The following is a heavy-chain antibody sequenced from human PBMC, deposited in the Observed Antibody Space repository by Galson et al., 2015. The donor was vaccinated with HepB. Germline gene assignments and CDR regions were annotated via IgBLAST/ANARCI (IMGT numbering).Heavy chain of an antibody. J-gene: IGHJ4*02. D-gene: IGHD1-26*01. CDR3: AKATVSWDHFDY. CDR1: GFTFNNYG. Sequence: SLRLSCAASGFTFNNYGMHWVRQAPGKGLEWVAFIRYDGSNKWYADSVKGRFTISRDNPKNTLSLQMSSLRAEDTAVYYCAKATVSWDHFDYWGQGTLVTVSS. V-gene: IGHV3-30*02. CDR2: IRYDGSNK.